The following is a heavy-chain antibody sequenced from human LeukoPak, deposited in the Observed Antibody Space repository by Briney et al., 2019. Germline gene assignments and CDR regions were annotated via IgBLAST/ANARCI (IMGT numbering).Heavy chain of an antibody. CDR3: SRAQGNFYGSGSYIY. V-gene: IGHV3-49*04. CDR2: IRSEAYGGTT. CDR1: GFTFTTYW. Sequence: SLRLSCAASGFTFTTYWMSWVRQAPGKGLEWVGFIRSEAYGGTTEYAASVRDRFTISRDDSKSIAYLQMNSLKIEDTAVYYCSRAQGNFYGSGSYIYWGQGTLVTVSS. J-gene: IGHJ4*02. D-gene: IGHD3-10*01.